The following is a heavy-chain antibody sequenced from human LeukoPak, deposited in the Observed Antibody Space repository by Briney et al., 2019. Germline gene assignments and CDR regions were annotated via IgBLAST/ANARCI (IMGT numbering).Heavy chain of an antibody. CDR3: TGERRGSYYAFES. J-gene: IGHJ4*01. D-gene: IGHD3-16*01. CDR2: ITTSSST. V-gene: IGHV3-11*05. Sequence: PGRSLRLSCAASGFSFSDYYMSWVRQAPGEGLEWISYITTSSSTNYADSVKGRFTISRYNDKNSVVVQRNILRAEDTAVYYCTGERRGSYYAFESWGQGTLVSVSS. CDR1: GFSFSDYY.